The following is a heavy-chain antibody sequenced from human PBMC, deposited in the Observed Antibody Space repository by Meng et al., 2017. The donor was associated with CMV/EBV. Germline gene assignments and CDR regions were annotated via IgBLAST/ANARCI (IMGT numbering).Heavy chain of an antibody. J-gene: IGHJ6*02. V-gene: IGHV3-48*03. CDR2: INRGGSFI. CDR3: TKDQGISGYSMGV. Sequence: GESLKTPFSSSTFTLSNHDMNLVRQAPGQGLGWLSHINRGGSFIAYADSVRGRFTITRDIAKNSLYLQMNSLRVEDTALYYCTKDQGISGYSMGVWGQGTTVTVSS. D-gene: IGHD3-3*01. CDR1: TFTLSNHD.